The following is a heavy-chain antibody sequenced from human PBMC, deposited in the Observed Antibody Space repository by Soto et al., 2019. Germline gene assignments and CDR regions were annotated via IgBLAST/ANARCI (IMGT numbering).Heavy chain of an antibody. Sequence: SETLSLTCTVSGGSISSYYWSWIRQPPGKGLEWIGYIYYSGSTNYNPSLKSRVTISVDTSKNQFSLKLSSVTAADTAVYYCARMLNWIDPRGQGTLVTVSS. D-gene: IGHD2-8*01. V-gene: IGHV4-59*01. J-gene: IGHJ5*02. CDR3: ARMLNWIDP. CDR1: GGSISSYY. CDR2: IYYSGST.